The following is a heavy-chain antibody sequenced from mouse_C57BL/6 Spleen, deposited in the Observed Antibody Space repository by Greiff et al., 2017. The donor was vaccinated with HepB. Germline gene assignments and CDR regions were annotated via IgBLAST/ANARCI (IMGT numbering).Heavy chain of an antibody. CDR1: GYTFTNYW. CDR3: ARSDYYGSSYWFAY. Sequence: VQLQQSGAELVRPGTSVKMSCKASGYTFTNYWIGWAKQRPGHGLEWIGDIYPGGGYTNYNEKFKGKATLTADKSSSTAYMQFSSLTSKDSAIYYCARSDYYGSSYWFAYWGQGTLVTVSA. V-gene: IGHV1-63*01. D-gene: IGHD1-1*01. CDR2: IYPGGGYT. J-gene: IGHJ3*01.